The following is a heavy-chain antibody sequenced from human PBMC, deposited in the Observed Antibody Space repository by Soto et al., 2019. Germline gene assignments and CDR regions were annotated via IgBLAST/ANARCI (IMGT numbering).Heavy chain of an antibody. D-gene: IGHD3-16*01. J-gene: IGHJ4*02. CDR3: ARGEFLSYDDY. CDR1: GYTFTSYA. V-gene: IGHV1-3*01. Sequence: QVQLVQSGAEVKKPGASVKVSCKASGYTFTSYAMHWVRQAPGQRLEWMGWINAGNGNTKYSQKFQGRVTITRDTSASTTYMELSSLRTEDTAVYYCARGEFLSYDDYWGQGTLVTVS. CDR2: INAGNGNT.